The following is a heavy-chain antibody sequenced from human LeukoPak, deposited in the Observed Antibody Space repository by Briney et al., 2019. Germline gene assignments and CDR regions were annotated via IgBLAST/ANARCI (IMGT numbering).Heavy chain of an antibody. J-gene: IGHJ4*02. Sequence: GGSLRLSCATSGFSFNNYWMGWVRQAPGKGLQWVANIKQDGSEKDYVDSVKGRFTISRDNSKNTLYLQMDSLRAEDTAVYYCARDPRIVGAAGYFDYWGQGTLVTVSS. CDR1: GFSFNNYW. D-gene: IGHD1-26*01. V-gene: IGHV3-7*01. CDR3: ARDPRIVGAAGYFDY. CDR2: IKQDGSEK.